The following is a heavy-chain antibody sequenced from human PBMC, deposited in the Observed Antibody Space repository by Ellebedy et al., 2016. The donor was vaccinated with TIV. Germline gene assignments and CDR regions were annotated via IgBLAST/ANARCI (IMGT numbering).Heavy chain of an antibody. V-gene: IGHV3-74*01. CDR1: GFTFSTRW. D-gene: IGHD3-3*01. CDR3: AGGSGFLFDN. Sequence: PGGSLRLSCIASGFTFSTRWMHWVRQGPGKGLVWVSRITGDGRSTTYADSVKGRFTISKNNAKNTLYLQMNSLRADDTAVYYCAGGSGFLFDNWGQGTLVTVSS. J-gene: IGHJ4*02. CDR2: ITGDGRST.